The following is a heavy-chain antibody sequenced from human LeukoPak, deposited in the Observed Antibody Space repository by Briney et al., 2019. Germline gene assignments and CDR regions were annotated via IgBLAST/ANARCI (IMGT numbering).Heavy chain of an antibody. D-gene: IGHD1-26*01. CDR1: GYSISSGYY. CDR3: ARVRWELPGAGYYYYMDV. Sequence: SETLSLTCTVSGYSISSGYYWGWIRQPPGKGLEWIGSIYHSGSTYYNPSLKSRVTISVDTSKNQFSLKLSSVTAADTAVYYCARVRWELPGAGYYYYMDVWGKGTTVTVSS. V-gene: IGHV4-38-2*02. J-gene: IGHJ6*03. CDR2: IYHSGST.